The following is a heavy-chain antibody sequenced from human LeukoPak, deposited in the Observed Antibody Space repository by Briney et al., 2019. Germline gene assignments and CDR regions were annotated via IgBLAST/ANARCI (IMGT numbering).Heavy chain of an antibody. D-gene: IGHD4-17*01. V-gene: IGHV3-9*01. CDR2: ISWNSGSI. CDR1: GFTFDDFA. Sequence: PGGSLRLSCAASGFTFDDFAMHWVRQAPGKDLEWVSGISWNSGSIGYADSVKGRFTISRDNAKNSLYLQMNSLRAEDTALYYCAKVHDYGALYYFDYWGQGTPVTVSS. J-gene: IGHJ4*02. CDR3: AKVHDYGALYYFDY.